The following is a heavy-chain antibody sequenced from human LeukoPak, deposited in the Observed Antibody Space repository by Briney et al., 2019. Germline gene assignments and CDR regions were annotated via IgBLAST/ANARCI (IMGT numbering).Heavy chain of an antibody. CDR1: GXTFSSHW. Sequence: GGSLRLSCAASGXTFSSHWMHWVRQAPGKGRVWVSRIKGDGSSTSYAESVKGRFTISRDNAKNTLDLQMNNLRVEDTAVYYCARESVTDISRQSDAFDIWGQGTMVTVS. CDR2: IKGDGSST. J-gene: IGHJ3*02. CDR3: ARESVTDISRQSDAFDI. V-gene: IGHV3-74*01. D-gene: IGHD2-21*02.